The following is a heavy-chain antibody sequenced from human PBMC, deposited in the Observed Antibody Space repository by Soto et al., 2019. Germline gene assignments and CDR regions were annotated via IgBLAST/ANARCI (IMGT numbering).Heavy chain of an antibody. D-gene: IGHD3-10*01. CDR3: ARDLTMVRGVPSPPTLHFDY. CDR2: INPSGGST. Sequence: ASVKVSCKASGYTFTSYYMHWVRQAPGQGLEWMGIINPSGGSTSYAQKFQGRVTMTRDTSTSTVYMELSSLRSEDTAVYYCARDLTMVRGVPSPPTLHFDYWGQGTLVTVSS. J-gene: IGHJ4*02. V-gene: IGHV1-46*03. CDR1: GYTFTSYY.